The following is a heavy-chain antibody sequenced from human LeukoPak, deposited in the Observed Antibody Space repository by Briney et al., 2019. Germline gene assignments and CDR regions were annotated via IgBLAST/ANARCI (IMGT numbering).Heavy chain of an antibody. CDR1: GVSISSSNSY. CDR2: IYYSGNT. J-gene: IGHJ4*02. V-gene: IGHV4-39*01. CDR3: ARVWSSSWYLNLHFDY. Sequence: PSETLSLTCTVSGVSISSSNSYWGWIRQPPGKGLEWIGSIYYSGNTYYNASLKSQVSISIDTSKNQFSLKLSSVTAADTAVYYCARVWSSSWYLNLHFDYWGQGTLVTVSS. D-gene: IGHD6-13*01.